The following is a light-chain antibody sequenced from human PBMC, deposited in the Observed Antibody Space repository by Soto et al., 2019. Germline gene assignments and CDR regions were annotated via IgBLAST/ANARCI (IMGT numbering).Light chain of an antibody. CDR1: HSVSNNY. CDR2: GAS. CDR3: QQYGSSGT. V-gene: IGKV3-20*01. Sequence: EMVLTQSPGTLSLSRGERATLSCRARHSVSNNYLACYQQKPGQAPRLLIYGASNRHTRIPDRFSGSGSGTDFTLTISRLEPQDFAVYYRQQYGSSGTLGQGTKVDI. J-gene: IGKJ1*01.